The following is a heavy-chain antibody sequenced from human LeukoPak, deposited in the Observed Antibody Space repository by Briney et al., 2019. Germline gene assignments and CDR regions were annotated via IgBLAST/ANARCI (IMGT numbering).Heavy chain of an antibody. Sequence: SETLSLTCTVSGYSISSGYYWGWIRQPPGKGLEWIGSIYHSGSTYYNPSLKSRVTISVDTSKNQFSLKLSSVTAADTAVYYCARDGWDCSSTSCESYYYYYMDVWGKGTTVTVS. J-gene: IGHJ6*03. D-gene: IGHD2-2*01. CDR2: IYHSGST. CDR3: ARDGWDCSSTSCESYYYYYMDV. V-gene: IGHV4-38-2*02. CDR1: GYSISSGYY.